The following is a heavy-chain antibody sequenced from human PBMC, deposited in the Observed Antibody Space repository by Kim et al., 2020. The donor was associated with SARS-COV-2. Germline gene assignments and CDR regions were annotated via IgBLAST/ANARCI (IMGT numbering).Heavy chain of an antibody. V-gene: IGHV3-11*04. CDR2: ISSSGSTI. Sequence: GGSLRLSCAASGFTFSDYYMSWIRQAPGKGLEWVSYISSSGSTIYYADSVKGRFTISRDNAKNSLYLQMNSLRAEDTAVYYCARDSNLRPVVTAISPYYYYGMDVWGQGTTVTVSS. CDR1: GFTFSDYY. J-gene: IGHJ6*02. D-gene: IGHD2-21*02. CDR3: ARDSNLRPVVTAISPYYYYGMDV.